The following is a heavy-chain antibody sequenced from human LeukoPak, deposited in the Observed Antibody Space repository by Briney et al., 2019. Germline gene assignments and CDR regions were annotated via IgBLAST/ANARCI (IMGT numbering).Heavy chain of an antibody. V-gene: IGHV3-7*01. Sequence: GGSLRLSCAASGFTFSSYWMSWVRQAPGKGLEWVANIKQDGSEKYYVDSVKGRFTISRDNAKNSLYLQMNSLRAEDTAVYYCARFQITMVRTFDPWGQGTLVTVSS. CDR1: GFTFSSYW. J-gene: IGHJ5*02. CDR3: ARFQITMVRTFDP. CDR2: IKQDGSEK. D-gene: IGHD3-10*01.